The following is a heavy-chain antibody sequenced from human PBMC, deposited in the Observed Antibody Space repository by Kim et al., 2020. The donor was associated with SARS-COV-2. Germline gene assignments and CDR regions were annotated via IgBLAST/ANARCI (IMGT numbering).Heavy chain of an antibody. CDR3: AREPGTGVYYYYYCYMDV. CDR1: GFTFSSYA. Sequence: GGSLRLSCAASGFTFSSYAMSWVRQAPGKGLEWVSAISGSGGSTYYADSVKGRFTISRDNSKNTLYLQMNSLRAEDTAVYYCAREPGTGVYYYYYCYMDVWGKGTTVTVSS. CDR2: ISGSGGST. D-gene: IGHD1-1*01. J-gene: IGHJ6*03. V-gene: IGHV3-23*01.